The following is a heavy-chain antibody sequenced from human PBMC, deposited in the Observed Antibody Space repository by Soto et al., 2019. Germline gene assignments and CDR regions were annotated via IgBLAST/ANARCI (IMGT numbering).Heavy chain of an antibody. J-gene: IGHJ4*02. D-gene: IGHD3-3*01. CDR3: ASHYDMWSGYLSPLDY. V-gene: IGHV3-11*01. CDR1: GYTFSDYY. Sequence: QEQLVESGGDLVKPGGSLRLSCAASGYTFSDYYMSWIRQAPGKGLEWISYIDTSGTKIYYADSVKGRFTITRDNAKKSLYLEMNSRRDEDTAVYYCASHYDMWSGYLSPLDYWGQRTLVTVSS. CDR2: IDTSGTKI.